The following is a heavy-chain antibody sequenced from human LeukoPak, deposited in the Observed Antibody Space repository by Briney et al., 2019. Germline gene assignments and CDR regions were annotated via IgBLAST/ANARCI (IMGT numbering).Heavy chain of an antibody. CDR2: IYPGDSDT. CDR1: GYRFNSYW. Sequence: NLGESLKISCKGSGYRFNSYWIGWVRQMPGKGLEWMGIIYPGDSDTRYSPSFQGQVTISVDKSISTAYLQWRSLKASDTAMYYCASPQGGYNSSGPSRGYWGQGTLVTVSS. CDR3: ASPQGGYNSSGPSRGY. J-gene: IGHJ4*02. D-gene: IGHD3-22*01. V-gene: IGHV5-51*01.